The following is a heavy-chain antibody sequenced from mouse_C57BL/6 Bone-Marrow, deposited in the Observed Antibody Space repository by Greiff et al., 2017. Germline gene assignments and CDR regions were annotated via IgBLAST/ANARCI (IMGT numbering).Heavy chain of an antibody. CDR1: GYAFSSSW. J-gene: IGHJ3*01. CDR3: AIYYDYGFAY. D-gene: IGHD2-4*01. CDR2: IYPGDGDT. V-gene: IGHV1-82*01. Sequence: VQLQQSGPELVKPGASVKISCKASGYAFSSSWMNWVKQRPGKGLEWIGRIYPGDGDTNYNGKFKGKATLTADKSSSTAYMQLSSLTSEDSAVCFCAIYYDYGFAYWGQGTLVTVSA.